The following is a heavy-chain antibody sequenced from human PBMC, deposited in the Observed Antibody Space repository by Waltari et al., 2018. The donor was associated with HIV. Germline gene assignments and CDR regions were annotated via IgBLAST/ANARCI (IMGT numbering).Heavy chain of an antibody. D-gene: IGHD6-19*01. CDR2: IKQDGSEK. J-gene: IGHJ4*02. CDR3: TRDGSGWSNY. Sequence: EVQLVESGGGLVQPGGCLRLSCAASGFPFSTYWLGWVSEAPGKGLEWVANIKQDGSEKFYLDSVKGRFTISRDNAKNSIYLQMNSLTAEDTAIYYCTRDGSGWSNYWGQGTLVTVSS. CDR1: GFPFSTYW. V-gene: IGHV3-7*01.